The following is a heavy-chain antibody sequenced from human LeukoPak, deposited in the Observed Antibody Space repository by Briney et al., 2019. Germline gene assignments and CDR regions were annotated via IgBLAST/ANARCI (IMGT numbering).Heavy chain of an antibody. CDR3: VKRDKGTFDY. Sequence: GGSLRVSCAASGVTFSSYAMTWVRQAPGKGLEWVSAIGARADTSDYADAVKGRFIISRDNSKNTLYLQMNSLRAEDTAVYYCVKRDKGTFDYWGRGTLVTVSS. V-gene: IGHV3-23*01. D-gene: IGHD3-16*01. CDR1: GVTFSSYA. CDR2: IGARADTS. J-gene: IGHJ4*02.